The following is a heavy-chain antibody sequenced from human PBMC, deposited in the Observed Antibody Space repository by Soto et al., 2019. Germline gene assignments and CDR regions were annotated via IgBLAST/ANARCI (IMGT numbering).Heavy chain of an antibody. Sequence: QVQLQESGPGLVKPSGTLSLTCAVSGGSISSSNWWSWVRQPPGKGLEWIGEIYHRGSTNYNPSLECRVTVSVDKSTNLFSRKLGSVPAAATAVYYCARVPYSEVATVDWYFDLWGRGTLVTVSS. CDR2: IYHRGST. D-gene: IGHD5-12*01. CDR3: ARVPYSEVATVDWYFDL. J-gene: IGHJ2*01. CDR1: GGSISSSNW. V-gene: IGHV4-4*02.